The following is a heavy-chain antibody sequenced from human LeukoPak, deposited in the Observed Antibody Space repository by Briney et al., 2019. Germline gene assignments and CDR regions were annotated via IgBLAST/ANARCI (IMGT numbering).Heavy chain of an antibody. Sequence: SETLSLTCTVSGGSISSSSYYWGWIRQPPRKGLEWLGSIYYSGSTYYNPSLKSRVALSVDTSRNQFSLKLSSVTAADTAVYYCVRRPDVIRDFWFDPWGQGTLVTVSS. D-gene: IGHD3-9*01. CDR1: GGSISSSSYY. CDR2: IYYSGST. CDR3: VRRPDVIRDFWFDP. J-gene: IGHJ5*02. V-gene: IGHV4-39*01.